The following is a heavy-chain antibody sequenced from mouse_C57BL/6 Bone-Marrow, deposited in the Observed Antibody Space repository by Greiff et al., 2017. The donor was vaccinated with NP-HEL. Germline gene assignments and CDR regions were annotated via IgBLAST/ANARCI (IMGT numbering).Heavy chain of an antibody. CDR2: IWRGGST. J-gene: IGHJ2*01. CDR1: GFSLTSYG. CDR3: AKKSYYGSSYYFDY. Sequence: VQLQPSGPGLVQPSQSLSITCTVSGFSLTSYGVHWVRQSPGKGLEWLGVIWRGGSTDYNAAFMSRLSITKYNSKSQVFFKMNSLQADDTAIYYCAKKSYYGSSYYFDYWGQGTTLTVSS. V-gene: IGHV2-5*01. D-gene: IGHD1-1*01.